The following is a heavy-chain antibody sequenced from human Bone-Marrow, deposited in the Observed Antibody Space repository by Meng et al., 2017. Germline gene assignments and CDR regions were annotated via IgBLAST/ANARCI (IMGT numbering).Heavy chain of an antibody. CDR2: ISSSGSTI. V-gene: IGHV3-48*03. D-gene: IGHD3-22*01. Sequence: GGSLRLSCAASGFTFSSYEMNWVRQAPGKGLEWVSYISSSGSTIYYADSVKGRFTISRDNAKNSLYLQMNSLRAEDTAAYYCARDLPKDYYDSSGPHSPWGQGTMVTVSS. CDR3: ARDLPKDYYDSSGPHSP. CDR1: GFTFSSYE. J-gene: IGHJ3*01.